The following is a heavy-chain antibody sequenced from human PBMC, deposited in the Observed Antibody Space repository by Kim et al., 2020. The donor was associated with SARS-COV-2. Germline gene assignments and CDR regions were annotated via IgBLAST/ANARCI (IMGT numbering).Heavy chain of an antibody. CDR3: ASVVRGYDP. D-gene: IGHD3-10*01. Sequence: GGSLRLSCAASGFTFSSYAMHWVRQAPGKGLEWVAVISYDGSNKYYADSVKGRFTISRDNSKNTLYLQMNSLRAEDTAVYYCASVVRGYDPWGQGTLVTVSS. CDR2: ISYDGSNK. V-gene: IGHV3-30-3*01. CDR1: GFTFSSYA. J-gene: IGHJ5*02.